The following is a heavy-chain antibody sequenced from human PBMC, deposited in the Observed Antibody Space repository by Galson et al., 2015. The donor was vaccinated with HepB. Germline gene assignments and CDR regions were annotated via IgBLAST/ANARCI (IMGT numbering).Heavy chain of an antibody. D-gene: IGHD2-2*01. Sequence: SVKVSCKASGGTFSSYAISWVRQAPGQGLEWMGGIIPIFGTANYAQKFQGRVTITADESTSTAYMELSSLRSEDTAVYYCARGRGYCSSTSCYSIDYWGRGTLVTVSS. V-gene: IGHV1-69*13. CDR3: ARGRGYCSSTSCYSIDY. CDR2: IIPIFGTA. J-gene: IGHJ4*02. CDR1: GGTFSSYA.